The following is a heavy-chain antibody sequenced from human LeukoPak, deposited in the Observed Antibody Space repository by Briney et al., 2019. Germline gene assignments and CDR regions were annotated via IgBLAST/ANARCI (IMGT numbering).Heavy chain of an antibody. CDR2: INGDGSIT. CDR3: AKDTGYCSSTSCHYYYYYYMDV. Sequence: GGSLRLSCATSGFTFGSYWMHWVRQAPGKGLVWVSRINGDGSITSYADSAKVRFTISRDNSKNTLYLQMNSLRAEDTAVYYCAKDTGYCSSTSCHYYYYYYMDVWGKGTTVTVSS. J-gene: IGHJ6*03. D-gene: IGHD2-2*03. CDR1: GFTFGSYW. V-gene: IGHV3-74*01.